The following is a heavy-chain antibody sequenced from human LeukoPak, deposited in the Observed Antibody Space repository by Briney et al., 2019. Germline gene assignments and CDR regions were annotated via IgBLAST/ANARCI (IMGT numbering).Heavy chain of an antibody. J-gene: IGHJ4*02. V-gene: IGHV3-33*01. CDR3: ARGRLYGPIDY. CDR2: IWYDGSNK. D-gene: IGHD3-10*01. CDR1: GFTFSSYG. Sequence: GGSLRLSCAASGFTFSSYGMHWVRQAPGKGLEWVAVIWYDGSNKYYADSVKGRFTISRDNSKNTLYLQMNSLRAEDTAVYYCARGRLYGPIDYWGQGTLVTVSS.